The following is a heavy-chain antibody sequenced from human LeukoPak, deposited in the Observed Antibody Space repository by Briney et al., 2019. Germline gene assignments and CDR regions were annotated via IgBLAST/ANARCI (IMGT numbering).Heavy chain of an antibody. CDR3: ARDSRGAFDY. CDR1: GFTFSSDW. J-gene: IGHJ4*02. Sequence: GGSLRLSCAASGFTFSSDWMSWVRQAPGKGLEWVANIKQDGSEKYYVDSVKGRFTISRDNAKNSLYLQMNSLRAEDTAVYYGARDSRGAFDYWGQGTLVTVSS. D-gene: IGHD3-10*01. CDR2: IKQDGSEK. V-gene: IGHV3-7*01.